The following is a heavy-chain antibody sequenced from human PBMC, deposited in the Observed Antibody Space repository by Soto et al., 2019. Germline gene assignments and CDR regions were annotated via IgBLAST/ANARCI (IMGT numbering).Heavy chain of an antibody. J-gene: IGHJ4*02. CDR1: GFNFDNDG. V-gene: IGHV3-30*18. CDR2: ITYDGSFQ. Sequence: SCQASGFNFDNDGMHWVLQAPGKGLEWVAVITYDGSFQYYADSVKGRFTISRDNSKNTLFLHLNTLKPEDTAVYHCAKARGRETLYNPLECWGQVTRVTV. D-gene: IGHD1-20*01. CDR3: AKARGRETLYNPLEC.